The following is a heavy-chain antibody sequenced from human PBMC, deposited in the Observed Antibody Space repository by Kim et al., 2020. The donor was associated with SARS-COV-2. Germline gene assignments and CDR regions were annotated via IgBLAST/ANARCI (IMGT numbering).Heavy chain of an antibody. CDR1: GGTFSSYA. D-gene: IGHD3-22*01. CDR3: AREFTYYYVSSGYQTLGY. CDR2: IIPIFGSA. V-gene: IGHV1-69*13. Sequence: SVKVSCKASGGTFSSYAISWVRQAPGQGLEWMGGIIPIFGSANYAQKFQGRVTITADESTSTAYMALSSQSSEDTAVYYCAREFTYYYVSSGYQTLGYWGQGTLVTVSS. J-gene: IGHJ4*01.